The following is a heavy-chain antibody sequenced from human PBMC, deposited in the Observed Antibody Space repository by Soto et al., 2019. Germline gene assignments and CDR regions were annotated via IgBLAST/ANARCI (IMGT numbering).Heavy chain of an antibody. J-gene: IGHJ6*02. CDR3: ARGRSGYCSGGSCYYYYYYGMDV. Sequence: SETLSLTCAVSGGSISSGDYSWNWIRQPPGKGLEWIGYIYYSGSTYYNPSLKSRVTISVDTSKNQFSLKLSSVTAADTAVYYCARGRSGYCSGGSCYYYYYYGMDVWGQGTTVTVSS. D-gene: IGHD2-15*01. V-gene: IGHV4-30-2*05. CDR1: GGSISSGDYS. CDR2: IYYSGST.